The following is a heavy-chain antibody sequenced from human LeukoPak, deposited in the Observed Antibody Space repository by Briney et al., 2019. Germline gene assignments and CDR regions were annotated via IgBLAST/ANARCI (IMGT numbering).Heavy chain of an antibody. D-gene: IGHD6-6*01. Sequence: SETLSLTCTVFGGSISSYYWSWIRQPPGEGLEWIGTIHYSGSTNYNPSLKSRVTISVDTSKNQFSLNLRSVTAADTALFYCARVHRLVPGPFHIWGQGTMVIVSS. CDR1: GGSISSYY. J-gene: IGHJ3*02. CDR2: IHYSGST. V-gene: IGHV4-59*01. CDR3: ARVHRLVPGPFHI.